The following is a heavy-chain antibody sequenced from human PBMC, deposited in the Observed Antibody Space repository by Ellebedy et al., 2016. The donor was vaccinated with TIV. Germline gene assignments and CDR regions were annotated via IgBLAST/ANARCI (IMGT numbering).Heavy chain of an antibody. CDR1: GFTFSGYA. V-gene: IGHV3-23*01. CDR2: SGTT. J-gene: IGHJ4*02. CDR3: ARRRAVTSIRYFDY. Sequence: GESLKISCAASGFTFSGYAMSWVRQTPMKGLEWVSHSGTTYYADSVKGRFTISRDNSKNTLYLQMNSLRADDTAVYYCARRRAVTSIRYFDYWGQGTLVTVSS. D-gene: IGHD2-21*02.